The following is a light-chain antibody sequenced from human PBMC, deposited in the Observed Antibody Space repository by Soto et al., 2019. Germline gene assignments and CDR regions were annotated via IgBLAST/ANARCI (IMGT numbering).Light chain of an antibody. CDR2: EVS. CDR1: SSDVGGYKY. V-gene: IGLV2-14*01. CDR3: TSKTSSTTPLFV. J-gene: IGLJ1*01. Sequence: QSVLTQPASVSGSPGQSITISCTGTSSDVGGYKYVSWYQLYPGKAPKLMIYEVSNRPSGVSHRFSGSKSGNTASLTISGLQAEYLADYYCTSKTSSTTPLFVFGTGTKVTVL.